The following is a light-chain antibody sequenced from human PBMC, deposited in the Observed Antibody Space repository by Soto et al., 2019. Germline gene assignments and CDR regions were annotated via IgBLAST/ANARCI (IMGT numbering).Light chain of an antibody. CDR3: QQYYTTPRA. J-gene: IGKJ1*01. CDR2: WAS. CDR1: QSVLYSSNNKNY. Sequence: DIVMTQSPDSLAVSLGERATINCKSSQSVLYSSNNKNYLAWYQQKPGQPPKLVISWASTRESGVPDRFSGGGSETDFTLTISSLQAEDVAVYYCQQYYTTPRAFGQGTKVEIK. V-gene: IGKV4-1*01.